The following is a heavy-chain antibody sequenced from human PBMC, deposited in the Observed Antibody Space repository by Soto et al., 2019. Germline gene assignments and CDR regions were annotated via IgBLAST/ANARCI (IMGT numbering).Heavy chain of an antibody. D-gene: IGHD6-25*01. J-gene: IGHJ4*02. CDR1: GFTFSRYA. V-gene: IGHV3-64D*06. CDR2: ISSNGEKT. CDR3: VKSATIAAAATDYFDY. Sequence: GGSLRLSCSVSGFTFSRYAMHWVRQAPGKGLEYVSGISSNGEKTYYADPVKGRFTISRDNSKNTLYLQMGSLRGEDTALYHCVKSATIAAAATDYFDYWGQGTLVTVSS.